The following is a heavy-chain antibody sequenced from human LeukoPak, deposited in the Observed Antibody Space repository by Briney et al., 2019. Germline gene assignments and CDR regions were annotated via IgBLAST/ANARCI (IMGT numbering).Heavy chain of an antibody. J-gene: IGHJ6*02. CDR3: ARELYDFWSGYYNYYYYYGMDV. D-gene: IGHD3-3*01. CDR2: ISYDGSNK. V-gene: IGHV3-30-3*01. CDR1: GFTFSSYA. Sequence: PGGSLRLSCAASGFTFSSYAMHWVRQAPGKGLEWVAVISYDGSNKYYADSVKGRFTISGDNSKNTLYLQMNSLRAEDTAVYYCARELYDFWSGYYNYYYYYGMDVWGQGTTVTVSS.